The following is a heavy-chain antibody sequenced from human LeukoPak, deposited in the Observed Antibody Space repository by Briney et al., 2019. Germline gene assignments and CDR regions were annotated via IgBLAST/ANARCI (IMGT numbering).Heavy chain of an antibody. CDR1: GGSISSYY. Sequence: SETLSLTCTVSGGSISSYYWSWIRQPPGKGLEWIGYIYYSGSTNYNPSLKSRVTISVDTSKNQFSLKLSSVTAADTAVYYCARETSYCSSTSCPYYFDYWGQGTLVTVSS. D-gene: IGHD2-2*01. V-gene: IGHV4-59*01. CDR3: ARETSYCSSTSCPYYFDY. J-gene: IGHJ4*02. CDR2: IYYSGST.